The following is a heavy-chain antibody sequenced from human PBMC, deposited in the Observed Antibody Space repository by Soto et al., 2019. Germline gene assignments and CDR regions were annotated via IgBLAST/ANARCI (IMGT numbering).Heavy chain of an antibody. CDR3: ARDQHDAFDL. CDR2: IWYDGSNK. J-gene: IGHJ3*01. V-gene: IGHV3-33*01. Sequence: GRSLRLSCAASGFIFSSHGMHRVRQAPGKGLEWVAVIWYDGSNKYYADSVKGRFTISRDNSKNTLYLQMNSLRAEDTAVYYCARDQHDAFDLWGQGTMVTVSS. CDR1: GFIFSSHG.